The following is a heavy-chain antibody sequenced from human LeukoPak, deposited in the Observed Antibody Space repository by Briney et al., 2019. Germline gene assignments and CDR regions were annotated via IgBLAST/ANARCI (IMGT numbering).Heavy chain of an antibody. CDR3: AREDCSGGSCYLYYFDY. Sequence: GRSLRLSCAASGFTFSSYGMHRVRQAPGKGLEWVAVIWYDGSNKYYADSVKGRFTISRDNSKNTLYLQMNSLRAEDTVVYYCAREDCSGGSCYLYYFDYWGQGTLVTVSS. CDR1: GFTFSSYG. V-gene: IGHV3-33*01. D-gene: IGHD2-15*01. CDR2: IWYDGSNK. J-gene: IGHJ4*02.